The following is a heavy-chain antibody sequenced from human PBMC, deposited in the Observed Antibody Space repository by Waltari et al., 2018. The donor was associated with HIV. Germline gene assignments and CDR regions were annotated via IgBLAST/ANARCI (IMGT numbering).Heavy chain of an antibody. V-gene: IGHV4-38-2*01. J-gene: IGHJ4*02. D-gene: IGHD5-12*01. CDR2: SHYGGDS. CDR1: GYSIRSGFY. Sequence: QLLLQESGPGLVKPSETLSLICAVSGYSIRSGFYWGWIRQPPGKGLEWIGSSHYGGDSYYNPSLQSRVTISVDTSKNQVSLKLRSVTAADTAAYYCARARGHSYGSDEGFDYWGQGTLVTVSS. CDR3: ARARGHSYGSDEGFDY.